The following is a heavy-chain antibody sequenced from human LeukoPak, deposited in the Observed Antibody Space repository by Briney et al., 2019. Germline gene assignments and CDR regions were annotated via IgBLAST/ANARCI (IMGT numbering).Heavy chain of an antibody. CDR1: GLSFTNYA. CDR2: LTGYGGA. V-gene: IGHV3-23*01. Sequence: GRSLRLSCEASGLSFTNYAMMWVRQAPGKGLQWISTLTGYGGAYYADSGEGRFIISRDISKNTMFLQMYSLRAEDTAVYYCAKGAAAGKVDWFDPWGQGTLVTVSS. D-gene: IGHD6-13*01. J-gene: IGHJ5*02. CDR3: AKGAAAGKVDWFDP.